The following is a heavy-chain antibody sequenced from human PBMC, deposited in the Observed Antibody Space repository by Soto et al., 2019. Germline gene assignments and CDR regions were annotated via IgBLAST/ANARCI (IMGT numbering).Heavy chain of an antibody. CDR2: ISYDGSSE. J-gene: IGHJ6*02. CDR3: AKDGSTSAGYGMDV. D-gene: IGHD6-13*01. V-gene: IGHV3-30*18. Sequence: QVQLVESGGGVVQPGRSLRLSCAASGFTFSSYDIHWVRQAPGKGLEWVAVISYDGSSEYYADSVKGRFTISRDNSKNTRYLQMNSLRAEDTAVYYCAKDGSTSAGYGMDVWGQGTTVTVSS. CDR1: GFTFSSYD.